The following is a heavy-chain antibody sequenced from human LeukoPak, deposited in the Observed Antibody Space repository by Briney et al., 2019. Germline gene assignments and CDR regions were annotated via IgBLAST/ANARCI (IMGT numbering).Heavy chain of an antibody. J-gene: IGHJ4*02. CDR3: ARPSRYDYVWGSYRI. CDR1: GGTFSSCA. V-gene: IGHV1-69*04. D-gene: IGHD3-16*02. Sequence: ASVTVSCKASGGTFSSCAISWVRQAPGQELEWMGRIIPILGIANYAQKLQGRVTITADKSTSTAYMELSSLRSEDTAVYYCARPSRYDYVWGSYRIWGQGTLDTVSS. CDR2: IIPILGIA.